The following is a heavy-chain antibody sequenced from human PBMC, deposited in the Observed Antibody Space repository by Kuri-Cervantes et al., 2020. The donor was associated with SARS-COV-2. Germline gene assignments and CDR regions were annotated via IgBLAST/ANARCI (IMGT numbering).Heavy chain of an antibody. V-gene: IGHV3-48*01. J-gene: IGHJ6*03. CDR3: AREDFYYLDV. CDR2: ISSTASIK. Sequence: GESLKISCTASGFTFGDYAMSWVRQAPGKGLEWVAYISSTASIKHYGDSVKGRFTISRDNAKNLLYLQMNSLRAEDTAVYYCAREDFYYLDVWGKGTTVTVSS. CDR1: GFTFGDYA.